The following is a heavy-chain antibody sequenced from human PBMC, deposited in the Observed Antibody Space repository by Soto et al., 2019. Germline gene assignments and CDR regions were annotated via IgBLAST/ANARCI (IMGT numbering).Heavy chain of an antibody. CDR2: INHSGST. Sequence: ETLSLTCAVYGGSFSGYYWSWIRQPPGKGLEWIGEINHSGSTNYNPSLKSRVTISVDTSKNQFSLKLRSVTAADTAVYYCASDGYYDSSGYYWFDPWGQGTLVTVSS. J-gene: IGHJ5*02. CDR1: GGSFSGYY. CDR3: ASDGYYDSSGYYWFDP. V-gene: IGHV4-34*01. D-gene: IGHD3-22*01.